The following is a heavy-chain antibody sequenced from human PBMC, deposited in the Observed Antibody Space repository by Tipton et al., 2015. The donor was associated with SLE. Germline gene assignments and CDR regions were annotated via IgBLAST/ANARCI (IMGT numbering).Heavy chain of an antibody. CDR1: GDSLTTNY. Sequence: TLSLTCTVSGDSLTTNYLGWFRQPPGKGLEWIAAIYYDETTYCNTSLDSQATISVDMSKNQFSLNLRSVTAADTAVYFCARTRQQLDGDYYYYMDVWGKGTTVIVSS. CDR2: IYYDETT. D-gene: IGHD6-13*01. J-gene: IGHJ6*03. V-gene: IGHV4-39*01. CDR3: ARTRQQLDGDYYYYMDV.